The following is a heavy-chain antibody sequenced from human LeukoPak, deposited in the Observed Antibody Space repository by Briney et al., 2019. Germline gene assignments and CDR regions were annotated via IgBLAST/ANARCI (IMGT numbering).Heavy chain of an antibody. Sequence: GGSLRLSCAASGFTFSTYWMHWVRQAPGQGPVWVSRISPDGSTTTYADSVRGRFSISRDNAKNTLYMQMNSLRVDDTAVYYSVRGSSTWSPLGDYWGQGTLVTVST. CDR3: VRGSSTWSPLGDY. V-gene: IGHV3-74*01. J-gene: IGHJ4*02. CDR1: GFTFSTYW. CDR2: ISPDGSTT. D-gene: IGHD6-13*01.